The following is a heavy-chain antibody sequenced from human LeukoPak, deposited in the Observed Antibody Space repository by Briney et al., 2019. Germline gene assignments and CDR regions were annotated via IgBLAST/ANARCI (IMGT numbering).Heavy chain of an antibody. D-gene: IGHD3-3*01. CDR2: IYYSGST. CDR1: GGSIRSYY. V-gene: IGHV4-59*01. J-gene: IGHJ4*02. CDR3: ARFGSFYDFWSDLAGFDY. Sequence: PSETLSLTCTVSGGSIRSYYWSWIRQPPGKGLEWIGYIYYSGSTNYNPSLKSRVTISVDTSKNQFSLKLSSVTAADTAVYYCARFGSFYDFWSDLAGFDYWGQGTLVTVSS.